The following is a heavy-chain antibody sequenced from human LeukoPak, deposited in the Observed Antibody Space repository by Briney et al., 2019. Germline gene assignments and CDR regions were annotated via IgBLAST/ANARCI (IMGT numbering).Heavy chain of an antibody. CDR2: ISGSGGST. J-gene: IGHJ4*02. CDR3: AKVRFGVTARYYFDY. D-gene: IGHD3-10*01. CDR1: GFTFSTYA. V-gene: IGHV3-23*01. Sequence: GGSLRLSCAASGFTFSTYAMSWVRQAPGKGLEWVSAISGSGGSTYYADSVKGRFTISRDNSKNTLYLQMNSLRAGDTAVYYCAKVRFGVTARYYFDYWGQGTLVTVSS.